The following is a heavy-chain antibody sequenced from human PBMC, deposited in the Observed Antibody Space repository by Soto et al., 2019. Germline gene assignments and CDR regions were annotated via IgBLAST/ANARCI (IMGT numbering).Heavy chain of an antibody. D-gene: IGHD2-21*02. Sequence: TETLSLTCAVSGGSISSSHWWGWVRQAPGKGLEWIGEIYHSGSTNYNPSLKSRITMSVDKSKNQFSVNLSSVTAADTAVYYCVRDADETAIVPAPWLVWGRGTMVTVSS. CDR1: GGSISSSHW. CDR3: VRDADETAIVPAPWLV. CDR2: IYHSGST. J-gene: IGHJ6*02. V-gene: IGHV4-4*02.